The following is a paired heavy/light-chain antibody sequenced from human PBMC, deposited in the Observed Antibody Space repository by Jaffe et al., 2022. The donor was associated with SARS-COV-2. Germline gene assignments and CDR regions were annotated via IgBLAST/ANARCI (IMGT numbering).Heavy chain of an antibody. V-gene: IGHV3-73*02. CDR1: GLTFSASA. CDR2: IRGKSQNYAT. J-gene: IGHJ2*01. Sequence: EVQLVESGGGLVQPGGSLKLSCAASGLTFSASAIHWVRQASGKGLEWVGRIRGKSQNYATSYAASVKGRFIVSRDDSKNTAYLQMNSLKREDTAVYFCTGTIAQTASYWYFDVWGRGTLVTVSS. D-gene: IGHD2-21*01. CDR3: TGTIAQTASYWYFDV.
Light chain of an antibody. J-gene: IGKJ2*01. Sequence: DIQLTQSPSFLSASVGDRVTITCRASQDISSYLAWFQQKPGKAPKLLIYAASTLQSGVPLRFSGSGSGTEFTLTISSLQSEDFATYYCQQFNSYPYTFGQGTKLEIK. CDR3: QQFNSYPYT. CDR1: QDISSY. V-gene: IGKV1-9*01. CDR2: AAS.